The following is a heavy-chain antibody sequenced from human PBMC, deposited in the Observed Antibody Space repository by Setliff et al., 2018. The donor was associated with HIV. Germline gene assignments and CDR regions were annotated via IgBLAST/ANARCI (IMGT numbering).Heavy chain of an antibody. CDR3: ARKPDSRNWFDP. Sequence: PSETLSLTCAVSGSSISTSYWWGWIRQPPGKGLEWIGYIYHSGSTYCNPSLKSRVTLSVDTSKNQFSLQLTSVTAVDTAVYYCARKPDSRNWFDPWGQGTLVTVSS. CDR1: GSSISTSYW. V-gene: IGHV4-28*01. J-gene: IGHJ5*02. CDR2: IYHSGST.